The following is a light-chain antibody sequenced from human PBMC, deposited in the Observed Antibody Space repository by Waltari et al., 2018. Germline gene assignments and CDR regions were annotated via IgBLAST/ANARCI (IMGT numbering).Light chain of an antibody. CDR2: GAS. Sequence: EIVMTQSPATLSVSPGERATLSCRASQSVASNLAWYRQEPGQTPRLLISGASTRATGVPARVSGSGSGTEFTLTISSLQSEDFAVYYCQHYNNWITFGQGTRLEIK. J-gene: IGKJ5*01. V-gene: IGKV3-15*01. CDR1: QSVASN. CDR3: QHYNNWIT.